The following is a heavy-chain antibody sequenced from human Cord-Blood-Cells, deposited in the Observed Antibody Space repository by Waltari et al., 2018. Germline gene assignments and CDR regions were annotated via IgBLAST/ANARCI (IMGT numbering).Heavy chain of an antibody. CDR1: GFTFSSYS. CDR2: ISSSSSTI. V-gene: IGHV3-48*02. J-gene: IGHJ3*02. D-gene: IGHD2-15*01. CDR3: ARDSGYCSGGSCYYDAFDI. Sequence: EVQLVESGGGLVQPGGSLRLSCAASGFTFSSYSMNWVRQAPGKGLAWVSYISSSSSTIYYADSVKGRFTISRDNANNSLYLQMNSLRDEDTAVYYCARDSGYCSGGSCYYDAFDIWGQGTMVTVSS.